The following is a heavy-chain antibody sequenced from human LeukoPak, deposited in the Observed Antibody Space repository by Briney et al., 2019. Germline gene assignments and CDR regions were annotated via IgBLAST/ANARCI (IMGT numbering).Heavy chain of an antibody. CDR2: TYYYSKWYY. CDR1: GDSVSSNSAA. J-gene: IGHJ4*02. D-gene: IGHD5-12*01. V-gene: IGHV6-1*01. Sequence: SQTLSLTCALSGDSVSSNSAAWNWFRQSPSRGLEWLGRTYYYSKWYYDYAASVKSRATINADTSKNHFSLQLNSVTPEDTAVYYCARRRYSGYEGFFDYWGQGILVTVSS. CDR3: ARRRYSGYEGFFDY.